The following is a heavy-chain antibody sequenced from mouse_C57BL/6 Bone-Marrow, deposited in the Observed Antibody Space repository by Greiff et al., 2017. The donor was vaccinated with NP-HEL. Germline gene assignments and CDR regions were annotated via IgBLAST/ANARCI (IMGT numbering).Heavy chain of an antibody. CDR3: TRRVAY. CDR2: IDPETGGT. J-gene: IGHJ3*01. CDR1: GYTFTDYE. V-gene: IGHV1-15*01. Sequence: QQSGAELVRPGASVTLSCKASGYTFTDYEMHWVKQTPVHGLEWIGAIDPETGGTAYNQKFKGKAILTADKSSSTAYMELRSLTSEDSAVYYCTRRVAYWGQGTLVTVSA.